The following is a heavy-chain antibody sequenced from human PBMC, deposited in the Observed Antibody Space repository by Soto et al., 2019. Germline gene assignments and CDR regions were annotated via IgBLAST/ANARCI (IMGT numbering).Heavy chain of an antibody. J-gene: IGHJ6*03. V-gene: IGHV1-18*01. CDR1: GYTFTSYG. CDR3: AKLSGGYDFWSGYRAPKENYYYSDIDV. Sequence: GASVKVSCKASGYTFTSYGISWVRQAPGQGLEWMGWISAYNGNTNYAQKLQGRVTMTTDTSTSTAYMELRSLRSDDTAVYYCAKLSGGYDFWSGYRAPKENYYYSDIDVWGKGTTVTVSS. D-gene: IGHD3-3*01. CDR2: ISAYNGNT.